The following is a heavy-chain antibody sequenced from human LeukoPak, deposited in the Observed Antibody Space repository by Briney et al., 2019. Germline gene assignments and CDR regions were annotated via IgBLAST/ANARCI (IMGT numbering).Heavy chain of an antibody. CDR1: GFTFDDYT. CDR2: ISWDGGST. J-gene: IGHJ3*02. Sequence: GGSLRLSCAASGFTFDDYTMHWVRHAPGKGLEWVSLISWDGGSTYYADSVKGRFTISRDNSKNSLYLQMNSLRTEDTALYYCAKEQNLSDYGDYVGVFDIWGQGTMVTVSS. D-gene: IGHD4-17*01. CDR3: AKEQNLSDYGDYVGVFDI. V-gene: IGHV3-43*01.